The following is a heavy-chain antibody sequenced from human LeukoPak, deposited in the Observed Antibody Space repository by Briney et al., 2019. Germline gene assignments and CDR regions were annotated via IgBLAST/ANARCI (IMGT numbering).Heavy chain of an antibody. J-gene: IGHJ3*02. V-gene: IGHV4-59*01. Sequence: PSETLSLTCTVSGGSISSYYWSWIRQPPGKGLEWIGYIYYSGSTNYNPSLKSRVTISVDTSKNQFSLKLSSVTAADTAVYYCARDSTLRYYYDSRYDAFDIWGQGTMVTVSS. D-gene: IGHD3-22*01. CDR3: ARDSTLRYYYDSRYDAFDI. CDR2: IYYSGST. CDR1: GGSISSYY.